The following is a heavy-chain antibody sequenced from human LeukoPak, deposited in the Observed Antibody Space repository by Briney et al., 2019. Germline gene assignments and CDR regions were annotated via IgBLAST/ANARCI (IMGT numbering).Heavy chain of an antibody. D-gene: IGHD1-26*01. CDR2: IYYSGST. Sequence: ETLSLTCTVSGGSISSYPWGWIRQPPGKGLEWIGYIYYSGSTNYNPSLKSRVTISVDTSKNQCSLKLSSVTAADTAVYYCAREWAWEHAFDIWGQGTMVTVSS. CDR1: GGSISSYP. CDR3: AREWAWEHAFDI. V-gene: IGHV4-59*01. J-gene: IGHJ3*02.